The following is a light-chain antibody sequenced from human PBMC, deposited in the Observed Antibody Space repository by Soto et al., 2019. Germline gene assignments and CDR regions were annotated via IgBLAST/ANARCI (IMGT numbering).Light chain of an antibody. CDR2: EVS. CDR3: SXFAGNNNLV. V-gene: IGLV2-8*01. Sequence: QSVLTQPPSASGSPGQSVTISCTGTSSDVGGYNYVSWYQQHPGKAPKLMISEVSKRPSGVPDRFSGSKSGNTASLTVSGLXXXXXXXXYCSXFAGNNNLVFGGGTKLTVL. CDR1: SSDVGGYNY. J-gene: IGLJ2*01.